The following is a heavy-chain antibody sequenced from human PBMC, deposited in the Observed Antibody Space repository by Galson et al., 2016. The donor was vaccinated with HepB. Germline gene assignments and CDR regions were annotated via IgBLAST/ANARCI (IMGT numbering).Heavy chain of an antibody. CDR2: IDPRDSNA. J-gene: IGHJ5*02. CDR3: ARIPGRDWFDA. Sequence: QSGAEVKKAGESLRISCSASGYTFTYYWITWVRQMPGKGLEWIGRIDPRDSNAKYSPSFQGHVTLSLDNSINTAYLQWRTLKASDTAIYYCARIPGRDWFDAWGQGTLVTVSS. CDR1: GYTFTYYW. V-gene: IGHV5-10-1*01. D-gene: IGHD3-10*01.